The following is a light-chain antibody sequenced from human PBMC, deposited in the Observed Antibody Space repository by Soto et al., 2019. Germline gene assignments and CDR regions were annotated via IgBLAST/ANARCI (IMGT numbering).Light chain of an antibody. Sequence: QSVLTQPPSASGSPGQSVTISCTGTSSDVGAYNYVSWYQHPPGKAPKLLVYEVNKRPSGVPDRFSASKSGNTASLTVSGLQAEDEADYYCTSHAGTINFPYIFGTGTKVTVL. CDR1: SSDVGAYNY. CDR3: TSHAGTINFPYI. V-gene: IGLV2-8*01. CDR2: EVN. J-gene: IGLJ1*01.